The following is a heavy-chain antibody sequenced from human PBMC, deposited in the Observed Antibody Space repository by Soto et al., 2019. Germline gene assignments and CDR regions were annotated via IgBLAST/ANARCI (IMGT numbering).Heavy chain of an antibody. CDR1: GFTFSSYS. CDR2: ISSSSSTI. J-gene: IGHJ3*02. Sequence: EVQLVESGGGLVQPGGSLRLSCAASGFTFSSYSMNCVRQAPGKGLEWVSYISSSSSTIYYADSVKGRFTISRDNAKNSLYLQMNSLRDEDTAVYYCARETAYSSSWFDAFDIWGQGTMVTVSS. CDR3: ARETAYSSSWFDAFDI. V-gene: IGHV3-48*02. D-gene: IGHD6-13*01.